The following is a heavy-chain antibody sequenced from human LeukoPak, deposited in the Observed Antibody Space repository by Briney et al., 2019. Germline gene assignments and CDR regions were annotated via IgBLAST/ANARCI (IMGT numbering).Heavy chain of an antibody. CDR1: GYTFTSYA. V-gene: IGHV1-3*01. CDR2: INAGNGNT. Sequence: ASVKVSCKASGYTFTSYAMHWVRQAPGQRLEWMGWINAGNGNTKYSQKFQGRVTITRDTSASTAYMELSSLRSEDTAVYYCARTLGYYDSSGYSDFDYWGQGTLVTVSS. J-gene: IGHJ4*02. D-gene: IGHD3-22*01. CDR3: ARTLGYYDSSGYSDFDY.